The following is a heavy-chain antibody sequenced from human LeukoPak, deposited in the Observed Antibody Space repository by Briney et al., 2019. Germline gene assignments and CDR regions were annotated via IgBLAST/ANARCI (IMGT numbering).Heavy chain of an antibody. J-gene: IGHJ5*02. CDR3: ARDPSSSWYRGWFDP. CDR1: GGSISSSNW. CDR2: IYHSGST. D-gene: IGHD6-13*01. V-gene: IGHV4-4*02. Sequence: SGTLSLTCAVSGGSISSSNWWSWVRQPPGKGLEWIGEIYHSGSTNYNPSLKSRVTISVDKSKNQFSLKLSSVTAADTAVYYCARDPSSSWYRGWFDPWGQGTLVTVSS.